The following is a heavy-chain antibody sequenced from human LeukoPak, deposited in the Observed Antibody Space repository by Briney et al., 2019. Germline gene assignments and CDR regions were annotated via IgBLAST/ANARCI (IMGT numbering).Heavy chain of an antibody. CDR3: SKATPPRDGSNPDY. CDR2: ISYDGRNK. CDR1: GFTFSSYW. J-gene: IGHJ4*02. Sequence: GGSLRLSCAASGFTFSSYWMHWVRQAPGKGLEWVAVISYDGRNKYYADSVKGRFTISRDNSKNTLYLQMNSLRAEDTALYYCSKATPPRDGSNPDYWGQGTLVTVSS. V-gene: IGHV3-30*18. D-gene: IGHD4-4*01.